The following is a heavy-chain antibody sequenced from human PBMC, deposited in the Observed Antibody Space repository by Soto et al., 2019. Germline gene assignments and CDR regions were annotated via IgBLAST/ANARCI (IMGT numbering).Heavy chain of an antibody. V-gene: IGHV4-59*08. J-gene: IGHJ5*02. CDR2: IYYSGTT. Sequence: QVQLQESGPGLVKPSETLSLTCTVSGGSIRSHYWSWIRQTPGKELEWIGQIYYSGTTNYNPSLKSRVTISVETSKNQFSLKLSSVTAADTAVYFCAMTMNTLYNWFDPWGQGTLVTVSS. CDR3: AMTMNTLYNWFDP. CDR1: GGSIRSHY. D-gene: IGHD3-16*01.